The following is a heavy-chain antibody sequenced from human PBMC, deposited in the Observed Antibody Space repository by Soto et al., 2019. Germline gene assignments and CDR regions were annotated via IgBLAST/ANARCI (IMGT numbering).Heavy chain of an antibody. D-gene: IGHD3-22*01. V-gene: IGHV1-18*01. CDR3: ARDPASGDSSGYYSYYFDY. J-gene: IGHJ4*02. CDR2: ISAYNGNT. CDR1: GYTFTSYG. Sequence: GASVKVSCKASGYTFTSYGISWVRQAPGQGLEWMGWISAYNGNTNYAQKLQGRVTMTTDTSTSTAYMELRSLRSDDTAVYYCARDPASGDSSGYYSYYFDYWGQGTLVTVSS.